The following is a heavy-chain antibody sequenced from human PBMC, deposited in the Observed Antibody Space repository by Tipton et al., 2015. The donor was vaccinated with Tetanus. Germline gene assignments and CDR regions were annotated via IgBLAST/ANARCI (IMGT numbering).Heavy chain of an antibody. CDR1: GDFVTTFDSY. D-gene: IGHD3-22*01. CDR2: VAYLGTS. V-gene: IGHV4-39*07. Sequence: TLSLTCAVTGDFVTTFDSYWAWIRQPPGKTLEWIGSVAYLGTSFYNPSLKSRVTISVDTSKNQFSLRLSSVTAADTAVYYCARDRGLTTSGGIGMDVWGQGTTVTVAS. J-gene: IGHJ6*02. CDR3: ARDRGLTTSGGIGMDV.